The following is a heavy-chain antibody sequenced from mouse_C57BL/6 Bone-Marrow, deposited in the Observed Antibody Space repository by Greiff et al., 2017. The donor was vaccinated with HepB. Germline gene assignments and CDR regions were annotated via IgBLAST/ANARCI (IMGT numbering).Heavy chain of an antibody. Sequence: VKLQESDAELVKPGASVKISCKVSGYTFTDHTIHWMKQRPEQGLEWIGYIYPRDGSTKYNEKFKGKATLTADKSSSTAYMQLNSLTSEDSAVYFCAKDYYGSLYYAMDYWGQGTSVTVSS. V-gene: IGHV1-78*01. CDR3: AKDYYGSLYYAMDY. D-gene: IGHD1-1*01. CDR1: GYTFTDHT. J-gene: IGHJ4*01. CDR2: IYPRDGST.